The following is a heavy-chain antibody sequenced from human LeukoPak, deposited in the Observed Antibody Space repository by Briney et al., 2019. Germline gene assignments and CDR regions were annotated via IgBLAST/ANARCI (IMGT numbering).Heavy chain of an antibody. Sequence: SETLSLTCTVSGGSISGYYWSWIRQPPGKGLEWIGYIYYSGSTNYIPSLRSRLTISVDTSKNQFSLKLSSVTAADTAVYYCAREDITGTASYFDYWGQGTLVTVSS. CDR3: AREDITGTASYFDY. CDR2: IYYSGST. J-gene: IGHJ4*02. V-gene: IGHV4-59*01. D-gene: IGHD1-7*01. CDR1: GGSISGYY.